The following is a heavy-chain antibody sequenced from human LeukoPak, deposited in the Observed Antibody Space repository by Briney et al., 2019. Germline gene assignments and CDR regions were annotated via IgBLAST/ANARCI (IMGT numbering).Heavy chain of an antibody. CDR2: ISSSSSYI. CDR3: ARAIVMARDY. D-gene: IGHD2/OR15-2a*01. CDR1: GFTFSSYS. Sequence: GGSLRLSCAASGFTFSSYSMNWVRQAPGKGLEWVSSISSSSSYIYYADSVKGRFTISRDNAKNSLYLQMNSLRAEDTAVYHCARAIVMARDYWGQGTLVTVSS. J-gene: IGHJ4*02. V-gene: IGHV3-21*01.